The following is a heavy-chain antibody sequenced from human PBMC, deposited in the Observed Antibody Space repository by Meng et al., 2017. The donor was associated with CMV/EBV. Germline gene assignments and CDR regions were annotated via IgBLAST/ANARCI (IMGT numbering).Heavy chain of an antibody. CDR1: GGTFSSYV. CDR3: ARVANSVARGIVATEDSAFDI. D-gene: IGHD5-12*01. J-gene: IGHJ3*02. Sequence: SVKVSCKASGGTFSSYVINWVRQAPGQGLECMGGIIPTVGTANYAQKFQGRVTINTDESMNTVYMELSSLRSEDTAVYYCARVANSVARGIVATEDSAFDIWGQGTMVTVSS. V-gene: IGHV1-69*05. CDR2: IIPTVGTA.